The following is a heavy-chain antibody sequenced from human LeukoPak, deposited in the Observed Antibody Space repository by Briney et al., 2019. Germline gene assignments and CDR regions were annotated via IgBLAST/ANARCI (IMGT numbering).Heavy chain of an antibody. Sequence: GGSLRLSCAASGFTFDDYGMSWVRQAPGKGLEWVSGINWNGGSTGYADSVKGRFTISRDNAKNSLYLQMSSLRAEDTALYYCARVVGSGWDHDAFDIWGQGTMVTVSS. CDR1: GFTFDDYG. J-gene: IGHJ3*02. CDR2: INWNGGST. V-gene: IGHV3-20*04. D-gene: IGHD6-19*01. CDR3: ARVVGSGWDHDAFDI.